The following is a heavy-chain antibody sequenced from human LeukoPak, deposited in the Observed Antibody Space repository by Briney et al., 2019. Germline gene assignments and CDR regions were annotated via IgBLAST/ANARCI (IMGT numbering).Heavy chain of an antibody. CDR2: INPSGGST. J-gene: IGHJ6*03. D-gene: IGHD6-13*01. CDR1: GYTFTSYY. V-gene: IGHV1-46*01. CDR3: ARFFNGEQQLGIYYYYYMDV. Sequence: ASVKVSCKASGYTFTSYYMHWVRQAPGQGLEWMGIINPSGGSTSYAQKFQGRVTMTRDMSTSTVYMELSSLRSEDTAAYYCARFFNGEQQLGIYYYYYMDVWGKGTTVTVSS.